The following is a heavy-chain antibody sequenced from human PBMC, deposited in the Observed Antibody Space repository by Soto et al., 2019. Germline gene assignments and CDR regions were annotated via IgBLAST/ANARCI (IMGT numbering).Heavy chain of an antibody. Sequence: EVQLVGSGGGLVKPGGSLRLSCAASGFTFSNAWMSWVRQAPGKGLQWVGRIKSNTDGGSTDYAAPVKGRFTISRDDSKNTLFLQMNSLKTDDTAVYYCTTDQNRRGYVYSPQYFQHWGQGTLVTVSS. CDR2: IKSNTDGGST. CDR3: TTDQNRRGYVYSPQYFQH. J-gene: IGHJ1*01. V-gene: IGHV3-15*01. CDR1: GFTFSNAW. D-gene: IGHD3-16*01.